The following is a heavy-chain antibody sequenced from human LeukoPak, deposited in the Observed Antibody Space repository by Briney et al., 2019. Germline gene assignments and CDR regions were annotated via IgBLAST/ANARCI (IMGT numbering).Heavy chain of an antibody. Sequence: GGSLRLSCAATGFTFSSYSMNWVRQAPGKGLEWVSSISSSSSYIYYADSVKGRFTISRDNAKNSLYLQMNSLRAEDTAVYYCARDDNFYYYYMDVWGKGTTVTVSS. CDR1: GFTFSSYS. J-gene: IGHJ6*03. CDR3: ARDDNFYYYYMDV. CDR2: ISSSSSYI. V-gene: IGHV3-21*01.